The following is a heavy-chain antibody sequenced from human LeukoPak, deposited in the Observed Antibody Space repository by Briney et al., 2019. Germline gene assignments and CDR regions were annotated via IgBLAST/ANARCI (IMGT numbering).Heavy chain of an antibody. J-gene: IGHJ4*02. CDR3: ARDSTYYYDSGSSGPHYFDN. CDR2: ISSGGVYE. Sequence: GGSLRLSCAASGFTFSNYAMHWVRQPPGKGLEWVAIISSGGVYEYYADSVKGRFTISRGNSKNTLYLQLNSLRPEDTAVYYCARDSTYYYDSGSSGPHYFDNWGQGTLVTVSS. V-gene: IGHV3-30-3*01. CDR1: GFTFSNYA. D-gene: IGHD3-10*01.